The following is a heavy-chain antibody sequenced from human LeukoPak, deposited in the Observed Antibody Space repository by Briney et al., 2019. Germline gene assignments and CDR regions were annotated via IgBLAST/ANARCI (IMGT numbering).Heavy chain of an antibody. CDR1: GFTFDDYA. J-gene: IGHJ4*02. Sequence: PGRSLRLSCAASGFTFDDYAMHWVRQAPGKGLEWASGISWNSGSIGYADSVKGRFTIPRDNAKNSLYLQMNSLRAEDTALYYCAKGGEQWLTLVYFDYWGQGTLVTVSS. D-gene: IGHD6-19*01. V-gene: IGHV3-9*01. CDR2: ISWNSGSI. CDR3: AKGGEQWLTLVYFDY.